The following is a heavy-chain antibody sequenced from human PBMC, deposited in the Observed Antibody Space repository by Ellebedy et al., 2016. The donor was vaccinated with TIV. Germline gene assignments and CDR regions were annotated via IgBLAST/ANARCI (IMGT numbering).Heavy chain of an antibody. V-gene: IGHV1-58*02. Sequence: AASVKVSCKASGFTFTSSAMQWVRQARGQRLEWIGWIVVGSGNTKYAQKFQERVTITRDMSTSTAYMELSSLRSEDTAVYYCAACVLRPDYWGQGTLVTVSS. CDR3: AACVLRPDY. J-gene: IGHJ4*02. D-gene: IGHD3-3*01. CDR2: IVVGSGNT. CDR1: GFTFTSSA.